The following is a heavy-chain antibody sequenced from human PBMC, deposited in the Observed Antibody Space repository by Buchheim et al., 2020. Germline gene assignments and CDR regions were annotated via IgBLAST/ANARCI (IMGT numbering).Heavy chain of an antibody. V-gene: IGHV3-30*04. J-gene: IGHJ4*02. CDR2: ISYDGSNK. CDR1: GFTFSSYA. Sequence: QVQLVESGGGVVQPGRSLRLSCAASGFTFSSYAMHWVRQAPGKGLEWVAVISYDGSNKYYADSVKGRFTISRDNSKNTLYLQMNSLRAEDTAVYYCAKDHEIVGATYFDYWGQGTL. CDR3: AKDHEIVGATYFDY. D-gene: IGHD1-26*01.